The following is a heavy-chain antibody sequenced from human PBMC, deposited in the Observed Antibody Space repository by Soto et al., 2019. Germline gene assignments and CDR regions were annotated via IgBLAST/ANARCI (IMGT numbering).Heavy chain of an antibody. CDR2: IDTDGTIT. Sequence: EVQLVESGGGLVQPGGSLRLSCAASGFTFSSFWMHWVRQAPGKGLVWVSRIDTDGTITNYADSVKGRFTISRDNADNTLYLQMNSLRAEDTAVYSCARDIGSRSSIWGQGILVTVAS. V-gene: IGHV3-74*01. J-gene: IGHJ4*02. CDR1: GFTFSSFW. D-gene: IGHD6-6*01. CDR3: ARDIGSRSSI.